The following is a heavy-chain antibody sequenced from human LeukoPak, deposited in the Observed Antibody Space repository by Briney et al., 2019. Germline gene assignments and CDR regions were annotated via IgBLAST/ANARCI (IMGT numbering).Heavy chain of an antibody. D-gene: IGHD3-22*01. J-gene: IGHJ3*02. Sequence: SETLSLTCSVSGGSISSYYWSWIRQPPGRGREWIGYISYSGSTNYNPSLKSRVNISVDTSKNQFSLKLSSVTAADTAVYYCARDRAPVESYDSSGAFDIWGQGTMVTVSS. V-gene: IGHV4-59*12. CDR2: ISYSGST. CDR3: ARDRAPVESYDSSGAFDI. CDR1: GGSISSYY.